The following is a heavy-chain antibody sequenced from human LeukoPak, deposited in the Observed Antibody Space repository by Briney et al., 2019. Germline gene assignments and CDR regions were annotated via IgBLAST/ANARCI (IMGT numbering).Heavy chain of an antibody. J-gene: IGHJ6*03. Sequence: NTSETLSLTCAVYGVSFSGYYWSWIRQPPGKGLEWIGEINHSGSTNYNPSLKSRVTISVDTSKNQFSLQLNSVTPEDTAVYYCARGPQLVGYHYIDVWGKGTTVTVSS. CDR2: INHSGST. V-gene: IGHV4-34*01. CDR3: ARGPQLVGYHYIDV. D-gene: IGHD6-13*01. CDR1: GVSFSGYY.